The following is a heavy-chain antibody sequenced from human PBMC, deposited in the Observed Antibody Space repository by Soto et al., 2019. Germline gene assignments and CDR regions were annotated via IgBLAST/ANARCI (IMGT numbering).Heavy chain of an antibody. V-gene: IGHV5-51*01. J-gene: IGHJ6*02. CDR3: ARQEQLVQDYYYGMDV. Sequence: PGESLKISCKGSGYSFTSYWIGWVRQMPGKGLEWMGIIYPGDSDTRYSPSFQGQVTISADKSISTAYLQWSSLKASDTAMYYCARQEQLVQDYYYGMDVWGQGTTVTVSS. CDR2: IYPGDSDT. D-gene: IGHD6-6*01. CDR1: GYSFTSYW.